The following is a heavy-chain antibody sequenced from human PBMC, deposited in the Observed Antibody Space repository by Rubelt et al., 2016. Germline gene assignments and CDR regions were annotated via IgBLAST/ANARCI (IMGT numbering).Heavy chain of an antibody. D-gene: IGHD1-7*01. V-gene: IGHV3-53*01. CDR3: ARGRELYYYGMDV. J-gene: IGHJ6*02. Sequence: GTGLEWVSVIYSGGSTYYADSVKGRFTISRDNSKNTLYLQMNSLRAEDTAVYYCARGRELYYYGMDVWGQGTTVTVSS. CDR2: IYSGGST.